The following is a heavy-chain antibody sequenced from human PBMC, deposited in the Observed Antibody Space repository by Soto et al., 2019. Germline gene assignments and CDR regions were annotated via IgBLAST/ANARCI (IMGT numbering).Heavy chain of an antibody. Sequence: QVQLVESGGGVVQPGRSLRLSCAASGFTFSSYAMHWVRQAAGKGLEWVAVISYDGSNKYYADSVKGRFTISRDNSKNTLYLQMNSLRAEDTAVYYCARELYDSSGYYNDYWGQGTLVTVSS. CDR2: ISYDGSNK. V-gene: IGHV3-30-3*01. J-gene: IGHJ4*02. CDR1: GFTFSSYA. CDR3: ARELYDSSGYYNDY. D-gene: IGHD3-22*01.